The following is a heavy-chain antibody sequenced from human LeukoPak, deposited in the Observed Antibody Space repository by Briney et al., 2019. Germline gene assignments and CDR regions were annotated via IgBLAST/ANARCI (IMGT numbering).Heavy chain of an antibody. V-gene: IGHV1-2*02. CDR3: ARDYCSGGSCYLGDFDI. CDR2: INPNSGGT. D-gene: IGHD2-15*01. CDR1: GYTFTGYY. Sequence: ASVKVSCKASGYTFTGYYMHWVRQAPGQGLEWMGWINPNSGGTNYAQKFQGRVTVTRDTSISTAYVELRRLRCDDTAVYYCARDYCSGGSCYLGDFDIWGQGTMVTVSS. J-gene: IGHJ3*02.